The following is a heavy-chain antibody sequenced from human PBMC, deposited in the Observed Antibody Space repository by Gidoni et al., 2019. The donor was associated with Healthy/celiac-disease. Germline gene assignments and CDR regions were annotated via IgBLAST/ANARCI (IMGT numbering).Heavy chain of an antibody. J-gene: IGHJ3*02. D-gene: IGHD4-17*01. V-gene: IGHV3-23*01. Sequence: EVQLLESGGVLVQPGGSLRLSCAASGFTFSSYAMSWVRQAPGKGLEWGSAIRGSVGSTYYADSVKGRFTISRDNSKNTLYLQMNSLRAEDTAVYYCAKAPTTVTTHGAFDIWGQVTMVTVSS. CDR1: GFTFSSYA. CDR2: IRGSVGST. CDR3: AKAPTTVTTHGAFDI.